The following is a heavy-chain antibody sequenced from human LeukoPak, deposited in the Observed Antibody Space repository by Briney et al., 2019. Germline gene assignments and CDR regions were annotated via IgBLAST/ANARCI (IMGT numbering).Heavy chain of an antibody. V-gene: IGHV4-59*13. Sequence: SETLSLTCTVSGGSISSYYWSWIRQPPGKGLEWIGYIYYSGSTNYNPSLKSRVTISVDTSKNQFSLKLNSVTAADTAVYYCARDSAEYSSSPDAFDIWGQGTMVTVSS. CDR1: GGSISSYY. D-gene: IGHD6-6*01. J-gene: IGHJ3*02. CDR2: IYYSGST. CDR3: ARDSAEYSSSPDAFDI.